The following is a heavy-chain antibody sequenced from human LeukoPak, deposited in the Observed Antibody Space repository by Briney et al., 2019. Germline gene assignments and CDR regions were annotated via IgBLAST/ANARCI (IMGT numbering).Heavy chain of an antibody. CDR1: GGSISSGSYY. J-gene: IGHJ6*03. D-gene: IGHD3-22*01. CDR2: VYTSGST. V-gene: IGHV4-61*02. CDR3: ARAIGRDYYDSSGYALYYYYYMDV. Sequence: SETLSLTCTVSGGSISSGSYYGSWIRQPAGKGLEWIGRVYTSGSTNYNPSLKSRVTISVDTSKNQFSLKLSSVTAADTAVYYCARAIGRDYYDSSGYALYYYYYMDVWGKGTTVTISS.